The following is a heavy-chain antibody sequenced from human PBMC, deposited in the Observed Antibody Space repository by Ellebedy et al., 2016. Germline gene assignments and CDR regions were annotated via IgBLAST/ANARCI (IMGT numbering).Heavy chain of an antibody. V-gene: IGHV1-2*04. CDR3: ARGKRNILWSDY. J-gene: IGHJ4*02. D-gene: IGHD1-14*01. CDR2: INPHSGGT. Sequence: ASVKVSCKASGYTFTGYYMHWVRQAPGQGLEWMGWINPHSGGTNYAQKFQGWVTMTRDTSISTAYMELSRLRSDDTAVYYCARGKRNILWSDYWGQGTLVTVSS. CDR1: GYTFTGYY.